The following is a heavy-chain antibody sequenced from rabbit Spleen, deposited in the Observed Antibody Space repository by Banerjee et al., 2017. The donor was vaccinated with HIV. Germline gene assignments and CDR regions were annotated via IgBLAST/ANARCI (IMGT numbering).Heavy chain of an antibody. V-gene: IGHV1S45*01. D-gene: IGHD1-1*01. CDR2: IYTGNGNS. CDR1: GFSFSSNA. CDR3: ARDLPGVIGWNFNL. Sequence: QEQLVESGGDLVKPGASLTLTCTASGFSFSSNAMCWVRQAPGKGLEWIGCIYTGNGNSYYASWAKGRFTISKTSWTTVTLHMTGLTAADTATYFCARDLPGVIGWNFNLWGQGTLVTVS. J-gene: IGHJ4*01.